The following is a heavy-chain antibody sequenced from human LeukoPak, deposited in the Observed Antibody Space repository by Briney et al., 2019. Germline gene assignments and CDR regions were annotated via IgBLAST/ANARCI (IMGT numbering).Heavy chain of an antibody. J-gene: IGHJ5*02. V-gene: IGHV4-59*01. CDR1: GGSLHRSF. Sequence: PSETLSLTCIVSGGSLHRSFWSWMRQPPGKGLEWIGHVYSSGTTDYSPSLKSRLTISIDTSRNQFSLRLASVTAADTAIYYCGRRPAVDGPTDTWGQGTLVAASS. CDR2: VYSSGTT. CDR3: GRRPAVDGPTDT. D-gene: IGHD3/OR15-3a*01.